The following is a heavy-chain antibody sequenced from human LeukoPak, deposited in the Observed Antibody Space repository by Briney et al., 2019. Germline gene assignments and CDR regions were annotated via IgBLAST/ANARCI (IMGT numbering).Heavy chain of an antibody. V-gene: IGHV1-69*06. Sequence: SVKVSCKASGYTFTSYDTNWVRQAPGQGLEWMGGIAPISGTPVYAQKFQDRVNITADTSTNTAYMEMSSLTSEDTAMYYCAREGEYYAESGNLIDAADVWGQGTMVIVSA. D-gene: IGHD3-10*01. CDR3: AREGEYYAESGNLIDAADV. CDR1: GYTFTSYD. CDR2: IAPISGTP. J-gene: IGHJ3*01.